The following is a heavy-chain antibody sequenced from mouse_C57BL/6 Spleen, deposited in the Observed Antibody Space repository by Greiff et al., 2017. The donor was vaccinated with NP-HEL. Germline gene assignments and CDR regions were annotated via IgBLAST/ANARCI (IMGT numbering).Heavy chain of an antibody. CDR1: GFSFNTYA. Sequence: EVHLVESGGGLVQPKGSLKLSCAASGFSFNTYAMNWVRQAPGKGLEWVARIRSKSNNYATYYADSVKDRFTISRDDSESMLYLQMNNLKTEDTAMYYCVRQSYYDYDEFAYWGQGTLVTVSA. CDR2: IRSKSNNYAT. V-gene: IGHV10-1*01. CDR3: VRQSYYDYDEFAY. J-gene: IGHJ3*01. D-gene: IGHD2-4*01.